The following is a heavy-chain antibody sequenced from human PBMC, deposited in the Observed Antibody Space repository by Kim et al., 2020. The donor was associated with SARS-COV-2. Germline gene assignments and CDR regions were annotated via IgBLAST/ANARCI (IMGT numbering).Heavy chain of an antibody. Sequence: ASVKVSCKVSGFTLPELSMHWVRQAPGKGLEWMGGFDPEDGETIYAQKFHGRVTMTEDTSTDTAYMELSSLRSEDTAVYYCATSSPLILTGVPWFDPWGQGTLVTVSS. D-gene: IGHD3-9*01. CDR2: FDPEDGET. V-gene: IGHV1-24*01. J-gene: IGHJ5*02. CDR3: ATSSPLILTGVPWFDP. CDR1: GFTLPELS.